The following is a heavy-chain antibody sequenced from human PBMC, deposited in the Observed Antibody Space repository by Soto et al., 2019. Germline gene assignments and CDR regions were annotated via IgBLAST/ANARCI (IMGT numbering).Heavy chain of an antibody. D-gene: IGHD2-21*02. CDR1: GFTCSNAW. Sequence: GGSLRLSXAASGFTCSNAWMSWVRQAPGKGLEWVGRIKSKANGGTTDYAAPVKGRFTISRDNSRNTLYLQVNSLRAEDTAVYYCAKDQTDVTLFDYWGQGTLVTVSS. CDR2: IKSKANGGTT. J-gene: IGHJ4*02. V-gene: IGHV3-15*03. CDR3: AKDQTDVTLFDY.